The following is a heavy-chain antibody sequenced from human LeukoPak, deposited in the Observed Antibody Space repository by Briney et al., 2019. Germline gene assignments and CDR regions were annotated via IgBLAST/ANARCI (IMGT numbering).Heavy chain of an antibody. V-gene: IGHV4-34*01. Sequence: SETLSLTCAVYGGSFSGYYWSWIRQPPGTGLEGIGEIKHSGSTNYNPALKSRMTISVDTSKNQFSLKLSSVTAADTAVYYGARASRPRPRMLQGYYYMDVWGKGTTVTVSS. CDR3: ARASRPRPRMLQGYYYMDV. CDR2: IKHSGST. CDR1: GGSFSGYY. J-gene: IGHJ6*03. D-gene: IGHD2-15*01.